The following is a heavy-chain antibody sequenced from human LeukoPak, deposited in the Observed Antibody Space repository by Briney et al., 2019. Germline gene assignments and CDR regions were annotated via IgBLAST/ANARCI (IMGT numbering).Heavy chain of an antibody. D-gene: IGHD3-10*01. CDR1: GFAFRNYV. V-gene: IGHV3-30-3*01. Sequence: GGSLRLSCAASGFAFRNYVIHWVRQAPGKGLEWVAVTSSDLNVKLYADSVKGRFTISRDNSRSTLYLQMNSLRPEDTAIYYCAREGYYGSGSPPSLYFDYWGQGTLVTVSS. J-gene: IGHJ4*02. CDR3: AREGYYGSGSPPSLYFDY. CDR2: TSSDLNVK.